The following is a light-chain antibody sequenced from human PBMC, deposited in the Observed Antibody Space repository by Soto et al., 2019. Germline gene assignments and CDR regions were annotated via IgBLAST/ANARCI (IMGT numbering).Light chain of an antibody. CDR2: EVS. CDR1: SSDVGGYNY. V-gene: IGLV2-8*01. CDR3: RSYACSTNPLV. J-gene: IGLJ1*01. Sequence: QSVLTQPPSASGFPGQSVTISCTGTSSDVGGYNYVSWYQQHPGKAPKLMIYEVSKRPSGVPDPFSGSKSGNTASLTVSGLQAEDEAVYYCRSYACSTNPLVFVNGTKVTVL.